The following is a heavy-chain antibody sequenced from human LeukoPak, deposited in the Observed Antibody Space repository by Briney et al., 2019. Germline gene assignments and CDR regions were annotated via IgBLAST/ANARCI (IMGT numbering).Heavy chain of an antibody. D-gene: IGHD2-21*01. J-gene: IGHJ4*02. Sequence: AASVKVSCKASGYTFTGYYIHWVRQAPGQGLEWMGWSNPNSGGTNYAQKFQGRVTMATDTSLSRAYMELSRLRYDDTAVYYCARDYSPDHFDYWGQGTLVTVSS. V-gene: IGHV1-2*02. CDR1: GYTFTGYY. CDR3: ARDYSPDHFDY. CDR2: SNPNSGGT.